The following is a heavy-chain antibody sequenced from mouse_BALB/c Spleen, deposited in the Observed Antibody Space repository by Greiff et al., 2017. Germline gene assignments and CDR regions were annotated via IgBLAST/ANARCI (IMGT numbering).Heavy chain of an antibody. CDR3: ARVEGYDGPSMDY. D-gene: IGHD2-3*01. V-gene: IGHV5-6-3*01. J-gene: IGHJ4*01. CDR1: GFTFSSYG. Sequence: EVHLVESGGGLVQPGGSLKLSCAASGFTFSSYGMSWVRQTPDKRLELVATINSNGGSTYYPDSVKGRFTISRDNAKNTLYLQMSSLKSEDTAMYYCARVEGYDGPSMDYWGQGTSVTVSS. CDR2: INSNGGST.